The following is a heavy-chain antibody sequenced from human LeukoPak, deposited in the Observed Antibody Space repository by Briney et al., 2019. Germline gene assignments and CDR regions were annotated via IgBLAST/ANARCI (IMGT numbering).Heavy chain of an antibody. D-gene: IGHD3-10*01. V-gene: IGHV3-7*01. CDR3: GSGTYYFDY. Sequence: TGGSLRLSCAASGFTFSSYWMSWVRQAPGKGLEWVANIKQDGSEKYYVDSVKGRFTISRDNAKNSLYLQMNSLRAEDTAVCYCGSGTYYFDYWGQGTLVTVSS. CDR2: IKQDGSEK. J-gene: IGHJ4*02. CDR1: GFTFSSYW.